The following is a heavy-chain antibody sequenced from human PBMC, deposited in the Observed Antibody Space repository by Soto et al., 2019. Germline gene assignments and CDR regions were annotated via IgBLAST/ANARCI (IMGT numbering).Heavy chain of an antibody. J-gene: IGHJ6*02. CDR2: ISYDGSNK. CDR3: ARGILEWLLTYYYYGMDV. CDR1: GFTFSSYA. Sequence: GGSLRLSCAASGFTFSSYAMHWVRQAPGKGLEWVAVISYDGSNKYYADSVKGRFTISRDNSKNTLYLQMNSLRAEDTAVYYCARGILEWLLTYYYYGMDVWGQGTTVTVSS. D-gene: IGHD3-3*01. V-gene: IGHV3-30-3*01.